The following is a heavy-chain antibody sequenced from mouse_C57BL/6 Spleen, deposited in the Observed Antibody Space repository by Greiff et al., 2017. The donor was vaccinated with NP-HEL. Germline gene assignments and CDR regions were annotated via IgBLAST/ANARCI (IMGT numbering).Heavy chain of an antibody. CDR2: IHPNSGST. CDR3: ARQGGYYVHFDY. J-gene: IGHJ2*01. CDR1: GYTFTSYW. V-gene: IGHV1-64*01. Sequence: QVQLQQSGAELVKPGASVKLSCKASGYTFTSYWMHWVKQRPGQGLEWIGMIHPNSGSTNYNEKFKSKATLTVDKSSSTAYMQLSSLTSEDSAVYYCARQGGYYVHFDYWGQGTTLTVSS. D-gene: IGHD2-3*01.